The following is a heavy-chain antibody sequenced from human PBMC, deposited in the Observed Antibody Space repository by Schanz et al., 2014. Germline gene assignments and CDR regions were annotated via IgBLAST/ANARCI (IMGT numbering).Heavy chain of an antibody. D-gene: IGHD2-2*01. CDR1: GGTFSSYA. J-gene: IGHJ4*02. V-gene: IGHV1-69*02. CDR3: ARAPTAYCSDTSCLGTPFDY. CDR2: IIPVLAIA. Sequence: QVQLVQSGAEVKKPGSPVKVSCKSSGGTFSSYAISWVRQAPGQGLEWMGRIIPVLAIADYAQKFQGRVTITADKSTSTASMELSSLRSEDTAVYYCARAPTAYCSDTSCLGTPFDYWGQGTLVTVPS.